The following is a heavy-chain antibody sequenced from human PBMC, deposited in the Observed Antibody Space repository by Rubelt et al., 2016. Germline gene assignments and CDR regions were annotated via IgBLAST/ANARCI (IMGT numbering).Heavy chain of an antibody. D-gene: IGHD7-27*01. CDR2: IHHSGST. J-gene: IGHJ5*02. V-gene: IGHV4-4*02. Sequence: QVQLQESSPGLVKPSGTLSLTCAVSGDSINSAYWWSWVRQSPGKGLEWIGEIHHSGSTNYNPSLKSRVTISVDKSKNLFSRGRSSVTAADTAIYYCSRGGSFSWGSWGQGTLVTVSS. CDR1: GDSINSAYW. CDR3: SRGGSFSWGS.